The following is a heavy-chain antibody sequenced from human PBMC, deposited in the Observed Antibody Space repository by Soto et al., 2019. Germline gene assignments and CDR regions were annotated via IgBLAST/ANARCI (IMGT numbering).Heavy chain of an antibody. CDR1: GYAFTSYY. CDR2: INPSGGST. J-gene: IGHJ3*02. CDR3: ARGWGRVTMIVVPSSALGAFDI. Sequence: ASVKVSCKASGYAFTSYYMHWVRQAPGQGLEWMGIINPSGGSTSYAQKFQGRVTMTRDTSTSTVYMELSSLRSEDTAVYYCARGWGRVTMIVVPSSALGAFDIWGQGTMVTVSS. V-gene: IGHV1-46*01. D-gene: IGHD3-22*01.